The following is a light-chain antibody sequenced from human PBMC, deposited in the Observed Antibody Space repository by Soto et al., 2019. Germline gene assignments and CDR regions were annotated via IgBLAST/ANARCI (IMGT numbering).Light chain of an antibody. V-gene: IGKV3-11*01. J-gene: IGKJ4*01. CDR1: QSVSNY. CDR3: QQRSNWHLT. Sequence: EIVLTQSPATLSLSPGDRATLPCRASQSVSNYLAWYQQKPGQAPRLLIYDASNRATGIPARFSGSGSGIDFTLTISNLEPEDFAVYYCQQRSNWHLTFGGWTKV. CDR2: DAS.